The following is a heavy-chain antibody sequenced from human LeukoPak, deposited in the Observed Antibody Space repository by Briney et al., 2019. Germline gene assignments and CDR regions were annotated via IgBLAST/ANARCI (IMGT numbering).Heavy chain of an antibody. J-gene: IGHJ4*02. Sequence: GGSLRLSCAASGFTFSSYSMNWVRQAPGKGLEWVSSISSSSSYIYYADSVKGRFTISRDNAKSSLYLQMNSLRAEDTAVYYCARDRGYYDSSGYPEEYWGQGTLVTVSS. V-gene: IGHV3-21*01. D-gene: IGHD3-22*01. CDR3: ARDRGYYDSSGYPEEY. CDR2: ISSSSSYI. CDR1: GFTFSSYS.